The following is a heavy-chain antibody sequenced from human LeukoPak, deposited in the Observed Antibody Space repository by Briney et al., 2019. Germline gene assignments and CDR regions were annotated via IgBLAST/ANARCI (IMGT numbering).Heavy chain of an antibody. CDR1: GFTFRTYW. D-gene: IGHD1-14*01. V-gene: IGHV3-21*01. CDR2: ISSSSSYI. Sequence: GGSLRLSCAASGFTFRTYWVSWVRQAPGKGLEWVSSISSSSSYIYYADSVKGRFTISRDNAKNSLYLQMNSLRAEDTAVYYCAREEPKWAKNDYWGQGALVTVSS. J-gene: IGHJ4*02. CDR3: AREEPKWAKNDY.